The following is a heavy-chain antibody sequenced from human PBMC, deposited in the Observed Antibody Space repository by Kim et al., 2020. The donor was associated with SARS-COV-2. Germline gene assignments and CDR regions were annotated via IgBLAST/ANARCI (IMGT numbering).Heavy chain of an antibody. J-gene: IGHJ6*02. Sequence: GGSLRLSCAASGFTFSSYAMHWVRQAPGKGLEWVAVISHDGSNKYYVDSVKGRFTITRDNSTNTPYLQMNSLRAEDTAVYYCARAIGTRFVGVVIAFNYYYGMDVWGQGTTVTVSS. D-gene: IGHD3-3*01. CDR2: ISHDGSNK. CDR1: GFTFSSYA. CDR3: ARAIGTRFVGVVIAFNYYYGMDV. V-gene: IGHV3-30*04.